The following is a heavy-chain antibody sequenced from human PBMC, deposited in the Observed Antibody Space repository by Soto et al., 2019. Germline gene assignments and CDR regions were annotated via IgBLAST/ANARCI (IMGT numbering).Heavy chain of an antibody. J-gene: IGHJ6*02. V-gene: IGHV1-69*01. D-gene: IGHD3-10*01. Sequence: QVQVVQSGAEVKNPGSSVKVSCKASGGTFSRYAISWVRQAPGQGLEWMGGIIPIFGTTKYAQKFQGRVSITPDESTSTAYMELSRLRSEDTAVYYCARCLTMARDSYESWPYYYVMDVWDQGTTVTVSS. CDR3: ARCLTMARDSYESWPYYYVMDV. CDR1: GGTFSRYA. CDR2: IIPIFGTT.